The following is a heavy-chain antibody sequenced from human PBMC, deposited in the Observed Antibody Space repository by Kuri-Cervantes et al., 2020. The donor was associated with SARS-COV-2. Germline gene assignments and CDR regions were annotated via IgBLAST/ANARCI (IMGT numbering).Heavy chain of an antibody. CDR2: INWDGTTT. CDR1: GFTFRHYT. D-gene: IGHD5-18*01. V-gene: IGHV3-43*01. J-gene: IGHJ3*02. Sequence: GESLKISCATSGFTFRHYTMQWVRQAPGKGLEWVSLINWDGTTTFYADSVEGRFSISRDNSKDSLYLQMDSLKIDDTALYYCAKGDWGYSNGFGAFDIWGQGTVVTVSS. CDR3: AKGDWGYSNGFGAFDI.